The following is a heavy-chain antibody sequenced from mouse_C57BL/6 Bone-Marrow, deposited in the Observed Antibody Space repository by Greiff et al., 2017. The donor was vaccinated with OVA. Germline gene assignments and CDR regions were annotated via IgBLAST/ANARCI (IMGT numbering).Heavy chain of an antibody. Sequence: VQLQQPGAELVKPGASVKLSCKASGYTFTSYWMHWVKQRPGQGLEWIGMIHPNSGSTNYNEKFKSKATLTVDKSSSTAYMQLSSLTSEDSAVYSCARMGLRQGYFDYWGQGTTLTVSS. V-gene: IGHV1-64*01. CDR3: ARMGLRQGYFDY. CDR1: GYTFTSYW. CDR2: IHPNSGST. J-gene: IGHJ2*01. D-gene: IGHD2-4*01.